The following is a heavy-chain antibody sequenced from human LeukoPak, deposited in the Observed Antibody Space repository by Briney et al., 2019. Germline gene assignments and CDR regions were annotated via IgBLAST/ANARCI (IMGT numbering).Heavy chain of an antibody. Sequence: GESLKISCKGSGYSFTSYWIGWVRQMPGKGLEWMGIIYPGDSDTRYSPSFRGQVTISADKSISTAYLQWSSLKASDTAMYYCARHETYYYGSGSYLSYYYYYMDVWGKGTTVTVSS. J-gene: IGHJ6*03. CDR1: GYSFTSYW. CDR2: IYPGDSDT. CDR3: ARHETYYYGSGSYLSYYYYYMDV. V-gene: IGHV5-51*01. D-gene: IGHD3-10*01.